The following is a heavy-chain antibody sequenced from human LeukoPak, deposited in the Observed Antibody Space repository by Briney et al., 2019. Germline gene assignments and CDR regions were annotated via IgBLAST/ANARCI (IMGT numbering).Heavy chain of an antibody. Sequence: GALRLSFAASGFTFRSYAMHWVRPAPGKGAGGVAVILYDGSNKYYADSVKGRFTISRDNSKNTLYLQMNSLRAEDTAVYYCARDGGYCSSTSCLYYYYYGMDVWGQGTTVTVSS. CDR3: ARDGGYCSSTSCLYYYYYGMDV. V-gene: IGHV3-30*04. CDR2: ILYDGSNK. J-gene: IGHJ6*02. D-gene: IGHD2-2*01. CDR1: GFTFRSYA.